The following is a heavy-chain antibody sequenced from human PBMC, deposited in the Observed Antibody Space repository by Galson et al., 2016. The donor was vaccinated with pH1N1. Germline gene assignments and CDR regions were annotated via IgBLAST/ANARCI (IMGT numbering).Heavy chain of an antibody. V-gene: IGHV1-18*04. Sequence: SVKVSCKASGYTFTDYALSWVRQAPGQGLEWMGWIRTYNGDANYAEKFQGRVTMTTDTSTSTAYMELRSLTSDDTAVYFCARALRPVSIPSGAFDIWGQGTMVTVSS. CDR1: GYTFTDYA. CDR2: IRTYNGDA. D-gene: IGHD2/OR15-2a*01. CDR3: ARALRPVSIPSGAFDI. J-gene: IGHJ3*02.